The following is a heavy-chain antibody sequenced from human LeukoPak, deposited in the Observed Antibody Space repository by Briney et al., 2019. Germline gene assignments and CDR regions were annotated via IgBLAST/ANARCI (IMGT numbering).Heavy chain of an antibody. Sequence: SETLSLTCAVYGGSFSGYYWSWIRQPPGKGLEWIGEINHSGSTNYNPSLKSRVTISVDTSKNQFSLKLSSVTAADTALYYCARGPWQQLSSYWGQGTLVTVSS. CDR3: ARGPWQQLSSY. D-gene: IGHD6-13*01. CDR1: GGSFSGYY. J-gene: IGHJ4*02. V-gene: IGHV4-34*01. CDR2: INHSGST.